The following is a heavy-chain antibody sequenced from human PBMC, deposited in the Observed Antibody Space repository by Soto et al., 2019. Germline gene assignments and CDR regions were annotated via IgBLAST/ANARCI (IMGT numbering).Heavy chain of an antibody. CDR2: IAYDGGKE. CDR1: GFSFGHYG. Sequence: QVQLVESGGGVVQSGGSLRISCAASGFSFGHYGMHWVRLLPGKGLECLTVIAYDGGKEYYSKSVEGRFFVSRDNTENTLYLQMNSLRPDDTAVYYCAKYERPAVLGIFGLDVWGQGTTVTVSS. V-gene: IGHV3-30*18. D-gene: IGHD3-3*01. CDR3: AKYERPAVLGIFGLDV. J-gene: IGHJ6*02.